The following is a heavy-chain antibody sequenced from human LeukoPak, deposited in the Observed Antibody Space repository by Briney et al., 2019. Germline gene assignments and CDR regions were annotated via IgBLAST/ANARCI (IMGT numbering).Heavy chain of an antibody. CDR1: GFTFSSYA. D-gene: IGHD6-13*01. V-gene: IGHV3-23*01. CDR3: AKGLPGIAALRSYFDY. CDR2: ISGSGGST. J-gene: IGHJ4*02. Sequence: GGSLRLSCAASGFTFSSYAMSWVRQAPGKGLEWVSAISGSGGSTYYANSVKGRFTISRDNSKNTLYLQMNSLRAEDTAVYYCAKGLPGIAALRSYFDYWGQGTLVTVSS.